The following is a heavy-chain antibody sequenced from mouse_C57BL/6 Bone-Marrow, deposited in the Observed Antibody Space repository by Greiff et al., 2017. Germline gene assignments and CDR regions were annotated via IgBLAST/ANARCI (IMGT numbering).Heavy chain of an antibody. V-gene: IGHV1-55*01. CDR3: SKLGQDD. CDR1: GYTFTSYW. D-gene: IGHD4-1*01. J-gene: IGHJ2*01. Sequence: QVQLQQPGAELVKPGASVKMSCKASGYTFTSYWITWVKQRPGQGLEWIGDIYPGSGSTNYNEKFKSKATLTADTSSSTAYMQLSSLTSEDSAVYDGSKLGQDDWGQGTTLTVSS. CDR2: IYPGSGST.